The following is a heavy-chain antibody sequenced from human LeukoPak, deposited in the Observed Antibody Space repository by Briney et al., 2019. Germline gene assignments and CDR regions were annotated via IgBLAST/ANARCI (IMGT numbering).Heavy chain of an antibody. J-gene: IGHJ4*02. Sequence: GASVKVSRKASGYTFTSYDINWVRQATGQGLEWMGWMNPNSGNTGYAQKFQGRVTMTRNTSISTAYMELSSLRSEDTAVYYCARSDTMGEGLDYWGQGTLVTVSS. CDR3: ARSDTMGEGLDY. CDR2: MNPNSGNT. V-gene: IGHV1-8*01. D-gene: IGHD3-16*01. CDR1: GYTFTSYD.